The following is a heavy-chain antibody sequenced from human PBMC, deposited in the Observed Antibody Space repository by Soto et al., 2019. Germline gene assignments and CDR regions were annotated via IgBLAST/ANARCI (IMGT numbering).Heavy chain of an antibody. Sequence: QVQLVQSGAEVKKPGASVKVSCKASGYTFTSYDINWVRQATGQGLEWMGWMNPNSGNTGYAQKFQGRVTMTRNTSIAYMELSSLRSEDTAVYYCARTLYGDNVDYWGQGTRVTVSS. J-gene: IGHJ4*02. V-gene: IGHV1-8*01. CDR2: MNPNSGNT. CDR3: ARTLYGDNVDY. D-gene: IGHD4-17*01. CDR1: GYTFTSYD.